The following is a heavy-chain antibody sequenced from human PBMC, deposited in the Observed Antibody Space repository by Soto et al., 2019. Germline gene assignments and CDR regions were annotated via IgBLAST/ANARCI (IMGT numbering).Heavy chain of an antibody. V-gene: IGHV4-31*03. D-gene: IGHD3-22*01. CDR3: APHLCSAYYVPFDS. CDR1: GASIYNGGYF. CDR2: IYYSGST. Sequence: PSETLSLTCSVSGASIYNGGYFWSWIRQSPGKGLEWIGYIYYSGSTYYNPSLKSRVTISVDTSKNQFSLKLSSVTAADTALYYCAPHLCSAYYVPFDSWGQGTLVTFSS. J-gene: IGHJ4*02.